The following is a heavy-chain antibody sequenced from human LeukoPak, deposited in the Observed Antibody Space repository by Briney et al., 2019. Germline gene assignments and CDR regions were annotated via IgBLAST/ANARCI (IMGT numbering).Heavy chain of an antibody. Sequence: SETLSLTCTVSGYSISSGYYWGWIRQPPGKGLEWIGSIYHSGSTYYNPSLKSRVTISVDTSKNQFSLKLSSVTAADTAVYYCARGRIAARLIDYWGQGTLVTVSS. J-gene: IGHJ4*02. CDR2: IYHSGST. CDR3: ARGRIAARLIDY. V-gene: IGHV4-38-2*02. CDR1: GYSISSGYY. D-gene: IGHD6-6*01.